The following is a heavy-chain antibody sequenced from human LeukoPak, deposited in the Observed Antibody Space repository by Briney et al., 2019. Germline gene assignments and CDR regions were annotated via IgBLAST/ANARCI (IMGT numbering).Heavy chain of an antibody. CDR1: GGSFSGYY. J-gene: IGHJ4*02. Sequence: SETLSLTCAVYGGSFSGYYWSWIRQPPGKGLEWIGEINHSGSTNYNPSLKSRVTISVDTSKNQFSLKLSSVTAADTAVYYCARVSVSGDYFDYWGQGTLVTVSS. D-gene: IGHD2-21*01. CDR3: ARVSVSGDYFDY. CDR2: INHSGST. V-gene: IGHV4-34*01.